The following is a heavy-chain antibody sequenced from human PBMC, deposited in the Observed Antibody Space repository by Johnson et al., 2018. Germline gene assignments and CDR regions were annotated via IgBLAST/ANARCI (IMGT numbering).Heavy chain of an antibody. Sequence: QVQLVDSGGGVVQPGRSLRLSCAASGFTFSSYGMHWVRQAPGKGLEWVAVISYDGSNKYYADSVKGRFTISRDNSKNTLYLQMNSLRAEDTAVYYCANGDAAYLYWGQGTLDTVSS. CDR2: ISYDGSNK. J-gene: IGHJ4*02. V-gene: IGHV3-30*18. D-gene: IGHD3-16*01. CDR3: ANGDAAYLY. CDR1: GFTFSSYG.